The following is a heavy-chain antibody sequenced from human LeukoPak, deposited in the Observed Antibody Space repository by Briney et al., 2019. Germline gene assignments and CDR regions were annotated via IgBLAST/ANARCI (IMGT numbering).Heavy chain of an antibody. CDR2: IKQDGSEK. J-gene: IGHJ6*02. V-gene: IGHV3-7*01. CDR3: ARDSGSSWVAHYYYYYGMDV. D-gene: IGHD6-13*01. Sequence: GGSLRLSCAVSGFTFSSYAMHWVRQAPGKGLEWVANIKQDGSEKYYVDSVKGRFTISRDNAKNSLYLQMNSLRAEDTAVYYCARDSGSSWVAHYYYYYGMDVWGQGTTVTVSS. CDR1: GFTFSSYA.